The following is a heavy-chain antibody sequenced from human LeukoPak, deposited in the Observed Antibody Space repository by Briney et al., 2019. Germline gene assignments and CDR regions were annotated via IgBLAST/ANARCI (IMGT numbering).Heavy chain of an antibody. V-gene: IGHV1-69*13. J-gene: IGHJ4*02. D-gene: IGHD3-16*02. CDR2: IIPIFGTA. Sequence: ASVKVSCKASVGTFISYAISWVGQAPGQGLEWMGGIIPIFGTANYAQKFQGRVTITADESTSTAYMELSSLRSEDTAVYYCARNHYVWGSYRFDYWGQGTLVTVSS. CDR1: VGTFISYA. CDR3: ARNHYVWGSYRFDY.